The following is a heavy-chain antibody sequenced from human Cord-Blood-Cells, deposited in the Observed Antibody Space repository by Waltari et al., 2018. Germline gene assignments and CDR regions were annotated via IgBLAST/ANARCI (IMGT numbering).Heavy chain of an antibody. V-gene: IGHV4-59*01. CDR3: ARGRESSSDFDY. D-gene: IGHD6-6*01. CDR1: GGSISSYY. CDR2: IYYSGST. Sequence: QVQLQESGPGLVTPSETLSLTCTVSGGSISSYYWSWIRPSPGKGLEWIGYIYYSGSTNYNPSLKSRVTITVDTSKNQFSLKLSSVTAAVTAVYYCARGRESSSDFDYWGQGTLVTVSS. J-gene: IGHJ4*02.